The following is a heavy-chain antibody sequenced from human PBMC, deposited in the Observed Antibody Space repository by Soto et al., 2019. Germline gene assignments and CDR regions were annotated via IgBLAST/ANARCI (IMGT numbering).Heavy chain of an antibody. CDR3: ARDPPPPDY. CDR1: GYTFASYA. CDR2: ISAYNGNT. J-gene: IGHJ4*02. V-gene: IGHV1-18*01. Sequence: QVQLVQSGAEVKKPGASVKVSCKASGYTFASYAISWMRQAPGQGLEWMGWISAYNGNTNYAQKLQGRGTMTTDTSTSTAYRELRSLRSDDTAVSYCARDPPPPDYWGQGTLVTVSS.